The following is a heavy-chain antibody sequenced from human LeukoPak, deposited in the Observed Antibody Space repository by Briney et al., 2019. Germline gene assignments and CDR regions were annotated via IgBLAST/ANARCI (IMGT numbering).Heavy chain of an antibody. CDR2: IYYSGST. V-gene: IGHV4-34*01. CDR3: ARSRDGYNFDY. D-gene: IGHD5-24*01. J-gene: IGHJ4*02. CDR1: GGSFSGYY. Sequence: SETLSLTCAVYGGSFSGYYWSWIRQPPGKGLEWIGSIYYSGSTYYNPSLKSRVTISVDTSKNQFSLKLSSVTAADTAVYYCARSRDGYNFDYWGQGTLVTVSS.